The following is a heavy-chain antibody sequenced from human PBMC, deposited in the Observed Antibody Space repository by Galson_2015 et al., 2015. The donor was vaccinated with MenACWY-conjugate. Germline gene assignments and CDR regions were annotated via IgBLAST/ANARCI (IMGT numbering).Heavy chain of an antibody. CDR1: GFTFGDYA. Sequence: SLRLSCAASGFTFGDYAMSWFRQAPGKGLEWVGFIRSKAYGGTTEYAASVKGRFTISRDDSKSIAYLQMNSLKTEDTAVYYCSSRVYCSGGSCYDSYFDLWGRGTLVTVSS. D-gene: IGHD2-15*01. J-gene: IGHJ2*01. CDR3: SSRVYCSGGSCYDSYFDL. V-gene: IGHV3-49*03. CDR2: IRSKAYGGTT.